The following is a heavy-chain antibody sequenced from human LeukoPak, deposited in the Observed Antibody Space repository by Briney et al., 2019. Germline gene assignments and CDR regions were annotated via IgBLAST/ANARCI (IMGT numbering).Heavy chain of an antibody. D-gene: IGHD2-2*01. V-gene: IGHV1-24*01. CDR3: ATGFVVVPAAPGGAFDI. Sequence: ASVKVSCKVSGYTLTELSMHWVRQAPGKGLEWMGGFDPEDGETICAQKFQGRVTMTEDTSTDTAHMELSSLRSEDTAVYYCATGFVVVPAAPGGAFDIWGQGTMVTVSS. CDR1: GYTLTELS. J-gene: IGHJ3*02. CDR2: FDPEDGET.